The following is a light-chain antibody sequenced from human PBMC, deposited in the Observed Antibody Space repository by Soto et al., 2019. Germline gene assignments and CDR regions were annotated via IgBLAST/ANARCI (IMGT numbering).Light chain of an antibody. CDR3: SSYTSSGTLL. CDR2: DVS. V-gene: IGLV2-14*01. J-gene: IGLJ2*01. Sequence: QSALTQPASVSGSPGQSIAISCTGTSSDVGGYYSVSWYQQHPGKAPKLVIYDVSNRPSGVSNLFSGSKSVNTASLTISGLKVEDEADYYCSSYTSSGTLLFCGGTTLSVL. CDR1: SSDVGGYYS.